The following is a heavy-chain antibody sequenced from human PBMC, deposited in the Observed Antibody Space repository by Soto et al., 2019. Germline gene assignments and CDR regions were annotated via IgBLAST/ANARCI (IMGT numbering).Heavy chain of an antibody. CDR3: ARVSRYCSSTSCSLFDY. J-gene: IGHJ4*02. Sequence: PSETLSLTCAVSGGSISSGGYSWSWLRQPPGKGLEWIGYLFHGGTTYYYPALKSRATISVDTSKNHFSLNLTSVTAADTAVYYCARVSRYCSSTSCSLFDYWGQGTLVTVSS. CDR1: GGSISSGGYS. V-gene: IGHV4-30-2*01. D-gene: IGHD2-2*01. CDR2: LFHGGTT.